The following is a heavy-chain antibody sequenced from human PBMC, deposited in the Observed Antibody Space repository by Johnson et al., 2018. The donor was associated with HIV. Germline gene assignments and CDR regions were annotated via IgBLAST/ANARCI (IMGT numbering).Heavy chain of an antibody. J-gene: IGHJ3*01. V-gene: IGHV3-30*03. CDR2: ISYDGSNK. Sequence: QVQLVESGGGVVRPGGSLRLSCAASGFTFDDYGMSWVRQAPGKGLEWVAVISYDGSNKYYADSVKGRFTISRDNAKNSLYLQMNSLRAEDTAVYYCATGRASVWGQGTMVTVSS. CDR3: ATGRASV. CDR1: GFTFDDYG.